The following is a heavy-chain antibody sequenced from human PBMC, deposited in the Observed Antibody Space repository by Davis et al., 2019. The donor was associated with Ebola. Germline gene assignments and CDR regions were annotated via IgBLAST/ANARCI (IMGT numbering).Heavy chain of an antibody. CDR2: IYYVGYT. D-gene: IGHD3-10*01. Sequence: SETLSLTCIVSGGSINSSSHYWAWIRQPPGRGLQWIASIYYVGYTYYNPSLKSRVTISINTSKNQFSLRLNSVTAADTAVYYCARVGSYGSGAAYMDVWGKGTTVTVSS. CDR3: ARVGSYGSGAAYMDV. J-gene: IGHJ6*03. V-gene: IGHV4-39*07. CDR1: GGSINSSSHY.